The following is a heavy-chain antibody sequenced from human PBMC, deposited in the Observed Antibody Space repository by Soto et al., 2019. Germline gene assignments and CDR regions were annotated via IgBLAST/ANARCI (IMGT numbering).Heavy chain of an antibody. V-gene: IGHV4-31*03. CDR2: IYYSGST. Sequence: PSETLSLTCTVSDGSISSGGYYWSWIRQHPGKGLEWIGYIYYSGSTYYNPSLKSRVTISVDTSKNQFSLKLSSVTAADTAVYYCARGAAGTVNNWFDPWGQGTLVTVSS. J-gene: IGHJ5*02. CDR1: DGSISSGGYY. D-gene: IGHD6-13*01. CDR3: ARGAAGTVNNWFDP.